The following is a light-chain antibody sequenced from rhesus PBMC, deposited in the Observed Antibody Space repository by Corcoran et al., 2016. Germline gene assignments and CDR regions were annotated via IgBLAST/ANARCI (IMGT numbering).Light chain of an antibody. J-gene: IGKJ4*01. V-gene: IGKV1-22*01. CDR1: QSISSW. Sequence: DIQMTQSPSSLSASVGDTVTITCRASQSISSWLDWYQQKPGKAPKVLLYKASSLQSGVPSRFSGSGSGTDFTLTISSLLPEDFANYYCLQYSSSPLTFGGGTKVEIK. CDR2: KAS. CDR3: LQYSSSPLT.